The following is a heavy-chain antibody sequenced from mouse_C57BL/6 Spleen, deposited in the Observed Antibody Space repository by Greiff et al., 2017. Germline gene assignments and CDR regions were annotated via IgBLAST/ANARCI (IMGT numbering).Heavy chain of an antibody. CDR1: GYSFTDYN. CDR3: AKSGPRAIRDY. Sequence: VQLQQSGPELVKPGASVKISCKASGYSFTDYNMNWVKQSNGKSLEWIGVINPNEGTTSYNQKFKGKATLTVDQSSSKASMQLNSQTSEDSAVYYGAKSGPRAIRDYWGQGTSVTVSS. D-gene: IGHD3-1*01. CDR2: INPNEGTT. V-gene: IGHV1-39*01. J-gene: IGHJ4*01.